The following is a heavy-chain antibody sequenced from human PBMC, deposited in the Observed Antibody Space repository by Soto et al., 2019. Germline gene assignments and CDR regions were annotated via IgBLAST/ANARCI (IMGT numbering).Heavy chain of an antibody. V-gene: IGHV3-66*01. CDR2: IYVDGTT. CDR1: GFSVGSSY. J-gene: IGHJ5*02. CDR3: IKGKVGTDPNWLDP. D-gene: IGHD2-21*02. Sequence: EVPLVESGGGLVQPGGSLRLSCAASGFSVGSSYLYWVRQAPGRGLQWVSSIYVDGTTYYTDSVKGRFSISRDSSKNTLYLQMNSLGAEDTALYYCIKGKVGTDPNWLDPWGQGSLVTVSS.